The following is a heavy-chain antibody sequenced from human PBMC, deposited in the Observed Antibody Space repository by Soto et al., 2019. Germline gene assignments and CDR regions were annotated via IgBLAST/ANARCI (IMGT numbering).Heavy chain of an antibody. J-gene: IGHJ6*02. Sequence: SETLSLTCAVYGGSFSGYYWSWIRQPPGKGLEWIGEINHSGSTNYNPSLKSRVTISVDTSKNQSSLKLSSVTAADTAVYYCARSRPPSSSYFRYYYYGMDVWGQGTTVTVSS. V-gene: IGHV4-34*01. D-gene: IGHD6-6*01. CDR1: GGSFSGYY. CDR2: INHSGST. CDR3: ARSRPPSSSYFRYYYYGMDV.